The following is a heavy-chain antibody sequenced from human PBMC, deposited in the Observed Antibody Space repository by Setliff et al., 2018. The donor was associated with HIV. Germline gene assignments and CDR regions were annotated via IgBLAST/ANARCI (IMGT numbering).Heavy chain of an antibody. CDR1: GYSISSGYY. CDR2: IYHSGST. CDR3: ARGRGVRGVNDAFDI. D-gene: IGHD3-10*01. Sequence: KPSETLSLTCAVSGYSISSGYYWGWIRQPPGKGLEWIGSIYHSGSTFYNPSLKSRVTISVDKSKNQFSLNLTSVTATDTAVYYCARGRGVRGVNDAFDIWGQGTMVTVPS. J-gene: IGHJ3*02. V-gene: IGHV4-38-2*01.